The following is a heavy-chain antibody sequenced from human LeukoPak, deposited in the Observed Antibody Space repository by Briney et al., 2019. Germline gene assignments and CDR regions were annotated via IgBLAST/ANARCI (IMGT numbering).Heavy chain of an antibody. D-gene: IGHD6-13*01. CDR3: AKEGYSSSWSRNFGNWFDP. J-gene: IGHJ5*02. Sequence: PGGSLRLSCAASGFTFSSYAMSWVRQAPGKGLEWVSAISGSGGSTYYADSVKGRFTISRDNSKNTLYLQMNSLRAEDTAVYYCAKEGYSSSWSRNFGNWFDPWGQGTLVTVSS. CDR1: GFTFSSYA. CDR2: ISGSGGST. V-gene: IGHV3-23*01.